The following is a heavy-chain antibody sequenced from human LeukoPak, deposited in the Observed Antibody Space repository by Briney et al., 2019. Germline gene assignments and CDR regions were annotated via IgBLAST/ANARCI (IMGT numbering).Heavy chain of an antibody. D-gene: IGHD3-22*01. V-gene: IGHV1-69*05. CDR2: IIPIFGTA. Sequence: SVKVSCTASGGCFKRYAIGWVRQAPRKALEGMGRIIPIFGTANYAQKFQGRVTITTDESTSTAYKELSSLRSEDTGVYYCARGGADYYDSSGYYRVGAFDIWGQGTMVTVSS. CDR1: GGCFKRYA. CDR3: ARGGADYYDSSGYYRVGAFDI. J-gene: IGHJ3*02.